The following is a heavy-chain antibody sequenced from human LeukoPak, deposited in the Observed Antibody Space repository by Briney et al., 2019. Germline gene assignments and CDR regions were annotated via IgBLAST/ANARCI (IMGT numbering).Heavy chain of an antibody. V-gene: IGHV3-23*01. CDR3: AKSSVEMSTNCFDS. J-gene: IGHJ4*02. Sequence: GVPLRLPCAPSGLTFYSFAVRGAPQAPGKGRVGVSGISGSGGSTYYADSVKGRFTISRDNSKNTLYLQMNSRTAEDTAVFYCAKSSVEMSTNCFDSWGQGTLVTVSS. D-gene: IGHD5-24*01. CDR2: ISGSGGST. CDR1: GLTFYSFA.